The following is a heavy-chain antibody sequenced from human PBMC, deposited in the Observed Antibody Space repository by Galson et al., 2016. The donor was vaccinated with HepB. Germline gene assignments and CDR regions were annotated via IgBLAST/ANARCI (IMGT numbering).Heavy chain of an antibody. Sequence: QSGAEVKKSGASVNVSCKASGYNLESYGITWVRQAPGQGLEWKGWNSPYTGNTHYAQTLQGRVTMTTDTSTSTAYMELRSLISDDTAVYYCARGRGYSGYDHFDYWGQGTLVTVSS. D-gene: IGHD5-12*01. V-gene: IGHV1-18*01. CDR1: GYNLESYG. CDR3: ARGRGYSGYDHFDY. J-gene: IGHJ4*02. CDR2: NSPYTGNT.